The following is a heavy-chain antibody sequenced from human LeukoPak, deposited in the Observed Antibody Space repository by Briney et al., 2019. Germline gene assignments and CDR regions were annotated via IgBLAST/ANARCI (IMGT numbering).Heavy chain of an antibody. CDR2: IYHSGST. D-gene: IGHD6-13*01. V-gene: IGHV4-59*08. Sequence: SETLSLTCSVSGGSINNYYWSWIRQPPGRGLEWIGSIYHSGSTYYNPSLKSRVTISVDTSKNQFTLKLSSVTAADTAVYYCARAGDPGYSSSWYGNWFDPWGQGTLVTVSS. J-gene: IGHJ5*02. CDR1: GGSINNYY. CDR3: ARAGDPGYSSSWYGNWFDP.